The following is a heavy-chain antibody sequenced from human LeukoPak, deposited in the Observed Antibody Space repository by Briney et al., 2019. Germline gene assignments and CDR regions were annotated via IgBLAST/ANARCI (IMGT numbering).Heavy chain of an antibody. CDR3: ARERVGSTTFDF. Sequence: SETLSLTCTVPSCSINSYYWSWIRQPAGKGLEWIGRIYATGSTNYNPSLKSRVTMSLDASKNQFSLKLSSVTAADTAVYYCARERVGSTTFDFWGQGTLVTVSS. CDR1: SCSINSYY. J-gene: IGHJ5*01. D-gene: IGHD1-26*01. V-gene: IGHV4-4*07. CDR2: IYATGST.